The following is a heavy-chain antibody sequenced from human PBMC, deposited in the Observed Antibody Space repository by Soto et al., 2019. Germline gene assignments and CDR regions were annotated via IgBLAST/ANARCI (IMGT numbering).Heavy chain of an antibody. D-gene: IGHD3-9*01. Sequence: PGGSLRLSCAASRFTFSSYAMHWVRQAPGKGLEWVAVISYDGIQKHYVDSVKGRFTISRDDSDNTLHLQMNSLRPEDTAIYYCAKDEYFDSYYFDHWGQGTLVTVSS. V-gene: IGHV3-30*04. CDR3: AKDEYFDSYYFDH. J-gene: IGHJ4*02. CDR2: ISYDGIQK. CDR1: RFTFSSYA.